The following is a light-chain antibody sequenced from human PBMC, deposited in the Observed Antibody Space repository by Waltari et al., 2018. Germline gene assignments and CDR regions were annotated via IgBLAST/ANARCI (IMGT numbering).Light chain of an antibody. CDR1: QSVLYRSNKTND. Sequence: DIVMTQSPDSLAVSLGERATINCKSSQSVLYRSNKTNDLAWYQQKPGKPPKLLISWTSTRGSGVPDRFSGSGSGTDFTLTISTLQAEDVAVYYCQQYYISPWTFGQGTKVEIK. J-gene: IGKJ1*01. V-gene: IGKV4-1*01. CDR3: QQYYISPWT. CDR2: WTS.